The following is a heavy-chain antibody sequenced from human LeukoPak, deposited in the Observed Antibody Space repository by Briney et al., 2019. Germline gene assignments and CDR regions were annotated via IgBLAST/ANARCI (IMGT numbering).Heavy chain of an antibody. D-gene: IGHD3-10*01. CDR2: INHSGST. CDR3: ARVRGVRGVVNPRNWFDP. CDR1: GGSFSGYY. V-gene: IGHV4-34*01. Sequence: SETLSLTCAVYGGSFSGYYWSWIRQPPGKGLEWIGEINHSGSTNYNPSLKSRVTISVDTSKNQFSLKLSSVTAADTAVYYCARVRGVRGVVNPRNWFDPWGQGTLVTVSS. J-gene: IGHJ5*02.